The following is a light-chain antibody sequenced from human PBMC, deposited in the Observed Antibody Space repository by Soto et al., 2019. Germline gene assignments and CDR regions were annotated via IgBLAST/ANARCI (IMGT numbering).Light chain of an antibody. Sequence: QSVLTQPPSASGTPGQKVTISCSGSSSNIGRYTVNWYQQLQGRAPKLLVSVTDQRPSGVPGRFSASTSGTSASLAISGLRSEEEADYYGAAWDDTLSGRVFGGGTKLTVL. CDR3: AAWDDTLSGRV. CDR2: VTD. J-gene: IGLJ3*02. V-gene: IGLV1-44*01. CDR1: SSNIGRYT.